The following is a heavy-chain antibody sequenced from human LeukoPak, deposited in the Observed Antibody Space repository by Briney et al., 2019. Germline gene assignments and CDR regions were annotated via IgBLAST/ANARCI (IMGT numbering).Heavy chain of an antibody. CDR3: ARGDCSGGSCYPGYYYGMDV. D-gene: IGHD2-15*01. CDR2: IIPIFDTT. Sequence: SVKVSCKASGGTFSSYGISWVRQAPGQGLEWMGGIIPIFDTTNYAQKFQGRVTITADESTSTAYMELSSLRPEDTAVYYCARGDCSGGSCYPGYYYGMDVWGKGTTVTVSS. V-gene: IGHV1-69*13. J-gene: IGHJ6*04. CDR1: GGTFSSYG.